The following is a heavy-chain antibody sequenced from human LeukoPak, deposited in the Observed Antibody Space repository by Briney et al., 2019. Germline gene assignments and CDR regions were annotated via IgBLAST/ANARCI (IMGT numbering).Heavy chain of an antibody. J-gene: IGHJ5*02. D-gene: IGHD4-17*01. Sequence: ASVKVSCKASGYTFTSYYMHWVRQAPGQGLEWMGIINPSGGSTSYAQKFQGRVTMTRDTSTSTVYMELSSLRSEDTAVYYCATGPMTTVTITNWFDPWGQGTLVTVSS. V-gene: IGHV1-46*01. CDR3: ATGPMTTVTITNWFDP. CDR2: INPSGGST. CDR1: GYTFTSYY.